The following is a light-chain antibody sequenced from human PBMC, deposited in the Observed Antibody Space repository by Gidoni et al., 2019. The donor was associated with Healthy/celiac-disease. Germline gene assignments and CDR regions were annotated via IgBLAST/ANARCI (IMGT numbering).Light chain of an antibody. CDR3: QQRSNWPT. CDR1: QSVSSY. V-gene: IGKV3-11*01. J-gene: IGKJ4*01. CDR2: YAS. Sequence: EIVLTQSPATLSLSPGERATLSCRASQSVSSYVAWYQQKPGQAPRLLIYYASNRATGIPARFSGSGSGTDFTLTISSLEPEDFAVYYCQQRSNWPTFGGGTKVEIK.